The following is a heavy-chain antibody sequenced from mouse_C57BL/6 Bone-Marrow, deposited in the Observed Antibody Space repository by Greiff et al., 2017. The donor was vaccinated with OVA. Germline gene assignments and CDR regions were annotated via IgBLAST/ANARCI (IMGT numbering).Heavy chain of an antibody. CDR2: INPNNGGT. CDR3: ARGRYCGFDY. V-gene: IGHV1-26*01. CDR1: GYTFTDYY. D-gene: IGHD2-14*01. Sequence: EVQLQQSGPELVKPGASVKISCKASGYTFTDYYMNWVKQSHGKSLEWIGDINPNNGGTSYNQKFKGKATLTVDKSSSTAYMELHSLTSEDSAVYYYARGRYCGFDYWGQGTTLTVSS. J-gene: IGHJ2*01.